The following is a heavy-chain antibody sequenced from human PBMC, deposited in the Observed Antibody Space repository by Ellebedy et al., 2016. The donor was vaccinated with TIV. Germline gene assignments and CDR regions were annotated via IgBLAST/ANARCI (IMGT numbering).Heavy chain of an antibody. V-gene: IGHV5-51*01. CDR1: GYSLTNYW. CDR3: AGNHGGNSLGDY. Sequence: PGGSLRLSCKASGYSLTNYWIGWVRQMPGKGLEWMGIIYPHESHPRYSPSFQGQVTLSADKSISTAYLQRGSLKASDTAMYYCAGNHGGNSLGDYWGQGTLLTVSS. D-gene: IGHD4-23*01. CDR2: IYPHESHP. J-gene: IGHJ4*02.